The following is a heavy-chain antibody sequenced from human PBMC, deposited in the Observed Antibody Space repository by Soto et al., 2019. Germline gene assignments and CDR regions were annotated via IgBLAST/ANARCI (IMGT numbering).Heavy chain of an antibody. CDR2: ISWNSGSI. V-gene: IGHV3-9*01. J-gene: IGHJ6*02. Sequence: EVQMVESGGGLVQPGRSLRLSCAASGFTFDDYAMHWVRQAPGKGLEWVSGISWNSGSIGYADSVKGRFTISRDNAKNSLYLQMNSLRAEDTALYYCAKAEGQLAAEIYYYYGMDVWGQGTTVTVSS. D-gene: IGHD6-6*01. CDR1: GFTFDDYA. CDR3: AKAEGQLAAEIYYYYGMDV.